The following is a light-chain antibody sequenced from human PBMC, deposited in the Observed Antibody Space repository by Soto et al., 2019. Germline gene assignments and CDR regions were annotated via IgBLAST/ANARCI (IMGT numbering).Light chain of an antibody. J-gene: IGKJ4*01. CDR1: QSIRSN. CDR3: QQANSFPLT. V-gene: IGKV1-39*01. CDR2: AAS. Sequence: DVHMTQSPSSLSASVGYRFTITCRASQSIRSNLNWYQQKPGKAPKLLIYAASNLQSGVPSTFSGSGSGTDFTLTISSLQPEDFETYYCQQANSFPLTFGGGTKVDIK.